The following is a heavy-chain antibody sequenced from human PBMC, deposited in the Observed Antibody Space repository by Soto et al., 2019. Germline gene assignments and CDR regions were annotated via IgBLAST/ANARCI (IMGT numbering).Heavy chain of an antibody. J-gene: IGHJ5*02. CDR3: ARGVYDSSGYAVSWFDP. CDR1: GYTFTSYD. D-gene: IGHD3-22*01. CDR2: MNPNSGNT. Sequence: ASVKVSCKASGYTFTSYDINWVRQATGQGLEWMGWMNPNSGNTGYAQKLQGRVTMTRNTSISTAYMELSSLRSEDTAVYYCARGVYDSSGYAVSWFDPWGQGTLVTVSS. V-gene: IGHV1-8*01.